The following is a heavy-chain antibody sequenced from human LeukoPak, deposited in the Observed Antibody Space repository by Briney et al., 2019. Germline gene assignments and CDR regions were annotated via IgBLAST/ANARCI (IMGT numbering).Heavy chain of an antibody. Sequence: SQTLSLTCTVSGGSISSGGYYWSWIRQPPGKGLEWIGYIYHSGSTYYNPSLKSRVTISVDRSKNQFSLKLSSVTAADTAVYYCARGRPTTGLTGFDYWGQGTLVTVSS. CDR3: ARGRPTTGLTGFDY. J-gene: IGHJ4*02. D-gene: IGHD3-9*01. CDR1: GGSISSGGYY. CDR2: IYHSGST. V-gene: IGHV4-30-2*01.